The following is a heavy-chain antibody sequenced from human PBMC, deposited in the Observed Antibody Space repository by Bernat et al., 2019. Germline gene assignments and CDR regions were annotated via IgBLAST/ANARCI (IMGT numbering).Heavy chain of an antibody. D-gene: IGHD2-15*01. CDR2: IYYSGST. CDR3: ARDLSGGSHAFDI. Sequence: QVQLQESGPGLVKPSETLSLTCPVSGGSISGYYWSWIRQPPGKELGGIGYIYYSGSTNYNPSLMSRITFSVDTSKNQFSLNLRSVTAADTAVYFWARDLSGGSHAFDIWGQGTVVTVSS. CDR1: GGSISGYY. J-gene: IGHJ3*02. V-gene: IGHV4-59*01.